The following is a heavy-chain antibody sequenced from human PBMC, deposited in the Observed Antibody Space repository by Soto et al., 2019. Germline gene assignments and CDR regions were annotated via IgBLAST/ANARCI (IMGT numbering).Heavy chain of an antibody. V-gene: IGHV1-18*01. CDR1: GYTFNSYG. CDR2: ISAYNGKT. J-gene: IGHJ6*02. D-gene: IGHD6-13*01. CDR3: ASSGYSSSWYGNYYYYGMDV. Sequence: QVQLVQSGAEVKKPGASVKVSCKASGYTFNSYGISWVRQAPGQGLEWMGWISAYNGKTNYAQKLQGRVTMTTDTSTSTDYMELRSLRSDDTAVYYCASSGYSSSWYGNYYYYGMDVWGQGTTVTVSS.